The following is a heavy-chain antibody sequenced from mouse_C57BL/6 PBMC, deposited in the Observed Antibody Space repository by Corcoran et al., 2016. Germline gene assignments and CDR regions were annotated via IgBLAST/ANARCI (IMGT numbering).Heavy chain of an antibody. V-gene: IGHV1-19*01. CDR3: ARDSKSAMDY. Sequence: EVQLQQSGPVLVKPGASVKMSCKASGYTFTDYYMNWVKQSHGKSLEWIGVINPYNGGTSYNQKFKGKATLTVDKSSSTAYMELNSLTSEDSAVYYCARDSKSAMDYWGQGTSVTVSS. J-gene: IGHJ4*01. CDR1: GYTFTDYY. D-gene: IGHD2-5*01. CDR2: INPYNGGT.